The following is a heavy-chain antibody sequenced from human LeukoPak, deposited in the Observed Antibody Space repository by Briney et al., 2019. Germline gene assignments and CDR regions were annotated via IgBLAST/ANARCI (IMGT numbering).Heavy chain of an antibody. CDR1: GDSVSSNSAA. J-gene: IGHJ6*03. V-gene: IGHV6-1*01. CDR2: TYYRSKWYN. CDR3: ARGDLQLVRRLGRNTEYYYYMDV. Sequence: SQTLSLTCAISGDSVSSNSAAWNWIRQSPSRGLEWLGRTYYRSKWYNDYAVSVKSRITINPDTSKNQFSMQLNSVTPEDTAVYYCARGDLQLVRRLGRNTEYYYYMDVWGKGTTVTVSS. D-gene: IGHD6-13*01.